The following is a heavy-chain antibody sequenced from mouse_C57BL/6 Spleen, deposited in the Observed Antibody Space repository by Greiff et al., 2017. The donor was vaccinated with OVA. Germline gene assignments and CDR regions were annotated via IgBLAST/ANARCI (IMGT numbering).Heavy chain of an antibody. Sequence: EVQLQQSGGGLVKPGGSLKLSCAASGFTFSDYGMHWVRQAPEKGLEWVAYISSGSSTIYSADTVKGRFTISRDNAKNTLFLQMTSLRSEDTAMYYCARGATVVEGYFDVWGTGTTVTVSS. V-gene: IGHV5-17*01. CDR2: ISSGSSTI. J-gene: IGHJ1*03. CDR3: ARGATVVEGYFDV. CDR1: GFTFSDYG. D-gene: IGHD1-1*01.